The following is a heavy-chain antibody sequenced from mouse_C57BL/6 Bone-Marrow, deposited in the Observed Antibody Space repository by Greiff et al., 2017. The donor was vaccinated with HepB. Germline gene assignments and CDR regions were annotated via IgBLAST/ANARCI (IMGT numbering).Heavy chain of an antibody. CDR3: AREIVAHRYFDV. D-gene: IGHD1-1*01. V-gene: IGHV1-64*01. CDR1: GYTFTSYW. CDR2: IHPNSGST. Sequence: QVQLQQPGAELVKPGASVKLSCKASGYTFTSYWMHWVKQRPGQSLEWIGIIHPNSGSTNYNEKFKSKATLTVNKSSSTAYMQRSSLTSEDSAVYYCAREIVAHRYFDVWGSGTTVTVSS. J-gene: IGHJ1*01.